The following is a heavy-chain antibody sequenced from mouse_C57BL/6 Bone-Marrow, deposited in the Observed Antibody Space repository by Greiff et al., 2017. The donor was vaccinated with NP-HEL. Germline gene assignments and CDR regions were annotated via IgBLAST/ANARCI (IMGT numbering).Heavy chain of an antibody. J-gene: IGHJ4*01. D-gene: IGHD2-5*01. CDR2: IRSKSNNYAT. Sequence: EVHLVESGGGLVQPKGSLKLSCAASGFSFNTYAMNWVRQAPGKGLEWVARIRSKSNNYATYYADSVKDRFTISRDDSESMLYLQMNNLKTEDTAMYYCVYSNLGYAMDYWGQGTSVTVSS. CDR1: GFSFNTYA. V-gene: IGHV10-1*01. CDR3: VYSNLGYAMDY.